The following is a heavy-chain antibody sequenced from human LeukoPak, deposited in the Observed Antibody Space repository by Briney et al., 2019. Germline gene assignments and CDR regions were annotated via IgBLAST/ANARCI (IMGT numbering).Heavy chain of an antibody. D-gene: IGHD2-21*01. CDR3: AKAPVTTCRGAYCYPFDY. J-gene: IGHJ4*02. V-gene: IGHV3-23*01. CDR2: VCTSADT. CDR1: GFTFSSYA. Sequence: GGSLRLSCLASGFTFSSYAMDWVRQAPGQGLQWVSAVCTSADTYYADSVRGRFTISRDSSKNTLFLQMNRLRPEDAAVYYCAKAPVTTCRGAYCYPFDYWGQGTLVTVSS.